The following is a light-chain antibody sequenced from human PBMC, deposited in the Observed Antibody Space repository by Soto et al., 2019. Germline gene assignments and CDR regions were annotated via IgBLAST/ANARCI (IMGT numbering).Light chain of an antibody. V-gene: IGKV1-5*01. CDR3: HQYNSYSPDT. Sequence: DIQMTQSPSTLSASVGDRVTITCRASQSISSWLAWYQQKPGKAPKLLIYDASSLESGVPSRFSGSGSGTEFTLTISSLKPDDFATYYCHQYNSYSPDTFGQGTKLEIK. CDR2: DAS. J-gene: IGKJ2*01. CDR1: QSISSW.